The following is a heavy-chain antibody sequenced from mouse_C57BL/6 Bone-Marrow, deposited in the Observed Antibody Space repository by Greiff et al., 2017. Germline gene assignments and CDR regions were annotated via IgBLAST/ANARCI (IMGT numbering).Heavy chain of an antibody. D-gene: IGHD2-4*01. CDR2: ISSGGSYS. V-gene: IGHV5-6*01. CDR3: ARQRDYDYDGFDY. J-gene: IGHJ3*01. Sequence: EVKLMESGGDLVKPGGSLKLSCAASGFTFSSYGMSWVRQTPDHRLEWVATISSGGSYSYYPDSVKGRFTISGDNAKNTLYLQMSSLKSEDTAMYYCARQRDYDYDGFDYWGQGTLVTVSA. CDR1: GFTFSSYG.